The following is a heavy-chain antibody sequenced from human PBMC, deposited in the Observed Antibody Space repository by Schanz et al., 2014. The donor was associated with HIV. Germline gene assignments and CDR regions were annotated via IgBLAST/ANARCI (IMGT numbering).Heavy chain of an antibody. CDR3: ARGRFCSGGSCYHDY. Sequence: QVQLVQSGAEVKKPGASVKVSCKASGYTFTRYDITWVRQATGQGLEWMGWMNPNSGNTGYAQKFQGRVTMTRNTSINTAYMELSSLRSEDTAVYYCARGRFCSGGSCYHDYWGQGTLVTVSS. J-gene: IGHJ4*02. CDR2: MNPNSGNT. D-gene: IGHD2-15*01. V-gene: IGHV1-8*01. CDR1: GYTFTRYD.